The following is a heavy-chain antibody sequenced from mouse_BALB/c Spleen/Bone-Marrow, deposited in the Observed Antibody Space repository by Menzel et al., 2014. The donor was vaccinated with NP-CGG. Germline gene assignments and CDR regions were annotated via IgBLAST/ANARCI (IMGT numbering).Heavy chain of an antibody. CDR2: IRNKANGYTT. CDR3: ARDVGRLFFDV. V-gene: IGHV7-3*02. J-gene: IGHJ1*01. D-gene: IGHD3-3*01. Sequence: EVKLVESGGGLVQPGGFLRLSCATSGFTFTDYYMNWVRQPPGMALEWLGFIRNKANGYTTDYSTSVKGRFTISRDNSQNILYLQMNTLRTEDSATYYCARDVGRLFFDVWGAGTTVTVSS. CDR1: GFTFTDYY.